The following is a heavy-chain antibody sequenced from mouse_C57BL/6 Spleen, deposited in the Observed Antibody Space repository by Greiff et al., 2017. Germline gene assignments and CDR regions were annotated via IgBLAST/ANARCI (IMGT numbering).Heavy chain of an antibody. CDR1: GFTFSSYT. D-gene: IGHD1-1*02. V-gene: IGHV5-9*01. CDR3: ARQGWSYAMDY. Sequence: EVKLMESGGGLVKPGGSLKLSCAASGFTFSSYTMSWVRQTPEKRLEWVATISGGGGNTYYPDSVKGRFTISRDNAKNTLYLQMSSLRSEDTALYYCARQGWSYAMDYWGQGTSVTVSS. J-gene: IGHJ4*01. CDR2: ISGGGGNT.